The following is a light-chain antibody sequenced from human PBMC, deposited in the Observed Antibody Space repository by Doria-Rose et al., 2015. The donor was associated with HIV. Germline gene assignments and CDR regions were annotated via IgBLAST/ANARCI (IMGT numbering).Light chain of an antibody. Sequence: EIVLTQSPGTLSLSPGERATPSCRASQSFSSTYLAWYQQKPGQAPSLLIYDGSTRATGIPDRFSASGSGTDFTLTINRPEPEDFALYYCHQYGTSWTFGQGTKVEI. J-gene: IGKJ1*01. CDR2: DGS. V-gene: IGKV3-20*01. CDR3: HQYGTSWT. CDR1: QSFSSTY.